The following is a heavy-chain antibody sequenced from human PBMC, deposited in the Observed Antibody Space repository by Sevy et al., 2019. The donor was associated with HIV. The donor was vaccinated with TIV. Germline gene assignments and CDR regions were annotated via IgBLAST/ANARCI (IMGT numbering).Heavy chain of an antibody. CDR2: IYYTGTT. V-gene: IGHV4-31*03. CDR1: GDSINNGDYY. D-gene: IGHD4-4*01. Sequence: SETLSLTCTVSGDSINNGDYYWSWIRQHPGKGLEWIGKIYYTGTTYYNSSLKSRLRISVERSEKTLFLSQRSVTAADTAVYYCARTTVTTLSSARNNWFDPWGQGTLVTVSS. J-gene: IGHJ5*02. CDR3: ARTTVTTLSSARNNWFDP.